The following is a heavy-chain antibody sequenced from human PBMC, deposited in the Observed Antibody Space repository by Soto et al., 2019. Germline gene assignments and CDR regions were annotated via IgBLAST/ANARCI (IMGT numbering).Heavy chain of an antibody. Sequence: QVQLVESGGGVVQPGRSLRLSCAASGFTFSSYAMHWVRQAPGKGLEWVGVISNDGSNKYYADSVKGRFTISRDNSKNTLIVHMDSLRPEDTAVYFCAHLTTAPSGAFDIWGPGTRVTVSS. D-gene: IGHD4-17*01. CDR2: ISNDGSNK. CDR1: GFTFSSYA. V-gene: IGHV3-30-3*01. J-gene: IGHJ3*02. CDR3: AHLTTAPSGAFDI.